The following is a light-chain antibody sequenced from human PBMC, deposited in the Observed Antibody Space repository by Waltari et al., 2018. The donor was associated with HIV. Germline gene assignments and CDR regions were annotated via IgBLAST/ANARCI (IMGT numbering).Light chain of an antibody. Sequence: QSVLTQPPSASGPPVQRVTIDCSGRSSNIGSNTVNWYQQLPGTAPKLLIYSNNQRPSGVTDRFSGSKSGTSASLAISGLQSEDEADYYCEAWDDSLNGPVFGGGTKLTVL. J-gene: IGLJ2*01. V-gene: IGLV1-44*01. CDR1: SSNIGSNT. CDR2: SNN. CDR3: EAWDDSLNGPV.